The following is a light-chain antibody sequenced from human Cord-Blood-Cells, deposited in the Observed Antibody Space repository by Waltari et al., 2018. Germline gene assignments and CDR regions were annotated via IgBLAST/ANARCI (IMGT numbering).Light chain of an antibody. Sequence: EIVLTQSPATLSLSPGERATLSCRASQSVRRYLAWYQQKPGQAPRLLIYDASNRATGIPARFSGSGSGTDFTLTISSLEPEDFAVYYCQQRSNWSWTFGQGTKVEIK. CDR1: QSVRRY. V-gene: IGKV3-11*01. CDR3: QQRSNWSWT. J-gene: IGKJ1*01. CDR2: DAS.